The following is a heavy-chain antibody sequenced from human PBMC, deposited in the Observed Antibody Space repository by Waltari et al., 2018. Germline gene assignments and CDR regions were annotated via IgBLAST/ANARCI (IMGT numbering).Heavy chain of an antibody. Sequence: EVQLLESGGGLVQPGGSLRLSCAASGFNFRRYAMSWVRQAPGKGLEWVSRMSTSSGSTYYADSVMGRFTISRDNSKNTVYVQMTSLRADDTAIYYCAKGGAGFLEWSYDYWGQGSLVTVSS. D-gene: IGHD3-3*01. CDR1: GFNFRRYA. V-gene: IGHV3-23*01. CDR2: MSTSSGST. J-gene: IGHJ4*02. CDR3: AKGGAGFLEWSYDY.